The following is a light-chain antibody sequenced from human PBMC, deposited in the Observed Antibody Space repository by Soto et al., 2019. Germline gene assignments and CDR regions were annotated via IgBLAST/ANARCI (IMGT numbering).Light chain of an antibody. V-gene: IGKV1-17*01. Sequence: DIQMTQSPSSLSASVGDRVTITCRASQAIRYDLGWYQQKPGTAPKRLIYATFTLQSGVPSRFSGSGSGTEFTLTINSLQPEDFATYYCLQHSSNPRTFGQGTRVDI. CDR3: LQHSSNPRT. J-gene: IGKJ1*01. CDR2: ATF. CDR1: QAIRYD.